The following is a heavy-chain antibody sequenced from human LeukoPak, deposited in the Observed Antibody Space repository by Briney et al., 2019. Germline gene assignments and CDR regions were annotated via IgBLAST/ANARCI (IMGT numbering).Heavy chain of an antibody. CDR1: GGSFSGYY. V-gene: IGHV4-34*01. D-gene: IGHD3-10*01. Sequence: SETLSLTCAVYGGSFSGYYWTWIRQPPGRGLEWIGEINHSGSNNYNPSLKSRVIISVDTSKNQFSLKLTSVTAADTAVYYCARARGAESIEYWGHGTLVTVSS. CDR2: INHSGSN. J-gene: IGHJ4*01. CDR3: ARARGAESIEY.